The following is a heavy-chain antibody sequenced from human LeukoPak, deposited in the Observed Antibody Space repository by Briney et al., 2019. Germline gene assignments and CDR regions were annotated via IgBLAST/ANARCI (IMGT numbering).Heavy chain of an antibody. Sequence: GGSLRLSCAASGFTFDDYTMHWVRQAPGKGLEWVSLISWDGGSTYYADSVKGRFTISRANSNNSLYLQMNSLRAEDTALYYCAKDKEVGWGRDSYYGMFVCGQGTTVTVS. CDR3: AKDKEVGWGRDSYYGMFV. CDR2: ISWDGGST. J-gene: IGHJ6*02. CDR1: GFTFDDYT. D-gene: IGHD7-27*01. V-gene: IGHV3-43*01.